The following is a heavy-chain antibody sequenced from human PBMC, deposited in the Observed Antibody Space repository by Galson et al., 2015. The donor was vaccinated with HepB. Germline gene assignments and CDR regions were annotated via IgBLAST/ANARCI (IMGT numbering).Heavy chain of an antibody. CDR3: AKGEGYSSSSHGY. Sequence: SLRLSCAASGFTFSSYAMSWVRQAPGKGLEWVSAISGSGGSKYYADSVKGRFTISRDNSKNTLYLQMNSLRAEDTAVYYCAKGEGYSSSSHGYWVQGHLVTVSS. CDR2: ISGSGGSK. V-gene: IGHV3-23*01. CDR1: GFTFSSYA. J-gene: IGHJ4*02. D-gene: IGHD6-6*01.